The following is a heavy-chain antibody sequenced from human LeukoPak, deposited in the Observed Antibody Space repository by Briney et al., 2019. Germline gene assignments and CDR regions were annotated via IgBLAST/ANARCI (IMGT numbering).Heavy chain of an antibody. D-gene: IGHD5-18*01. CDR3: ARTYVDTAMAQPFDH. V-gene: IGHV4-30-4*08. Sequence: SETLSLTCAVSGDSVGSSVSGNSRWNWVRQTPGKGLEWIGYIYNSGTTYYNPSLKSRVTISVDTSKNQFSLKLSSVTAADTAVFYCARTYVDTAMAQPFDHWGQGTLVTVSS. CDR2: IYNSGTT. CDR1: GDSVGSSVSGNSR. J-gene: IGHJ4*02.